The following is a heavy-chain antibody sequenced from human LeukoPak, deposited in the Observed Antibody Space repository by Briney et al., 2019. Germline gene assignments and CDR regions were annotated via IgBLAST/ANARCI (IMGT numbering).Heavy chain of an antibody. CDR1: GYTFTSYA. Sequence: GASVKVSCKASGYTFTSYAMHWVRQAPGQRLEWMGWINAGNGNTKYPQKFQGRVTITRDTSASTAYMELSSLRSEDTAVYYCARDPDTDAFDIWGQGTMVTVSS. V-gene: IGHV1-3*01. CDR3: ARDPDTDAFDI. D-gene: IGHD2-2*02. J-gene: IGHJ3*02. CDR2: INAGNGNT.